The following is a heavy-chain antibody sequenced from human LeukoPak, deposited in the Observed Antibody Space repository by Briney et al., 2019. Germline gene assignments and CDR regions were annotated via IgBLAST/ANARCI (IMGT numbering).Heavy chain of an antibody. J-gene: IGHJ4*02. CDR3: ARVAAMVRGVIILYHLDY. CDR1: GYTFTGYY. CDR2: INPNSGGT. V-gene: IGHV1-2*06. D-gene: IGHD3-10*01. Sequence: PRASVKVSCKASGYTFTGYYMHWVRQAPGQGLEWMGRINPNSGGTNYAQKFQGRVTMTRDTSISTAYMELSRLRSDDTAVYYCARVAAMVRGVIILYHLDYWGQGTLVTVSS.